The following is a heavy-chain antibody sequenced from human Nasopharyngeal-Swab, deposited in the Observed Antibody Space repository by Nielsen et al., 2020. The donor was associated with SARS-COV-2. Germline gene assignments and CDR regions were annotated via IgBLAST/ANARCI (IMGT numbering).Heavy chain of an antibody. Sequence: GESLKISCAASGFTFSSYWMSWVRQAPGKGLEWVANIKQDGSEKYYVDSVKGRFTISRDNAKNSLYLQMNSLRAKDTAVYYCARQTSFGDWFDPWGQGTLVTVSS. CDR2: IKQDGSEK. J-gene: IGHJ5*02. D-gene: IGHD2/OR15-2a*01. CDR1: GFTFSSYW. V-gene: IGHV3-7*03. CDR3: ARQTSFGDWFDP.